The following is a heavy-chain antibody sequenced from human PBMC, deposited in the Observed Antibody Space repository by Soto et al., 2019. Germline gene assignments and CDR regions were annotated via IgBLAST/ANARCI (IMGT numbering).Heavy chain of an antibody. D-gene: IGHD4-17*01. CDR1: GFTFSNYG. Sequence: EVQLLESGGGLLQPGGSLRLSCAGSGFTFSNYGMNWVRQAPGKGLEWVSGISTNGDTANYADSVKGRFTISRDNSKNALYMQMNGLRPEDTAVYYCAKDLSRWPHYAFDSWGQGTLVTVSS. CDR3: AKDLSRWPHYAFDS. J-gene: IGHJ5*01. V-gene: IGHV3-23*01. CDR2: ISTNGDTA.